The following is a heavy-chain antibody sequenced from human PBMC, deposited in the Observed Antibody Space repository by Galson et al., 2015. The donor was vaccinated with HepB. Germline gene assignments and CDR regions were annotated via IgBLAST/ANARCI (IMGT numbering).Heavy chain of an antibody. Sequence: QSGAEVKKPGESLKISCKASGSIFTTYWIGWVRQMPGKGLEWMGVIFPDNSDTRYSPSFQGQVTISADKSITTAYLQWGSLKASDTAMYYCASFAYGDYVGYFDYWGQGTLVTVSS. V-gene: IGHV5-51*01. CDR3: ASFAYGDYVGYFDY. CDR1: GSIFTTYW. D-gene: IGHD4-17*01. J-gene: IGHJ4*02. CDR2: IFPDNSDT.